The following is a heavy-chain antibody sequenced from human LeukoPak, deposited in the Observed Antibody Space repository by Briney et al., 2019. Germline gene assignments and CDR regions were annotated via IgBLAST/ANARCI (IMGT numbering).Heavy chain of an antibody. CDR1: GFIFSSYG. D-gene: IGHD3-10*01. Sequence: GGSLRLSCAASGFIFSSYGMTWVRPAPGKGLEWVSAISGSGSGGSTYYADSVKGRFTISRDDPHNTLYLQMNSLRAEDTAVYFCARGGVDYYGSGTYYLMYYFDYWGQGALVTVSS. CDR3: ARGGVDYYGSGTYYLMYYFDY. V-gene: IGHV3-23*01. J-gene: IGHJ4*02. CDR2: ISGSGSGGST.